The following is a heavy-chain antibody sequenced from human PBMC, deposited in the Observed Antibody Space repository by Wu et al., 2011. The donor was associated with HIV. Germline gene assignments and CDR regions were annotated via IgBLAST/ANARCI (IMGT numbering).Heavy chain of an antibody. CDR2: INGYNGNS. J-gene: IGHJ4*01. CDR3: AREGSLAGTKYFDY. D-gene: IGHD6-19*01. CDR1: GRGFPTSI. V-gene: IGHV1-18*01. Sequence: QVQLVQSGAEVKKPGASVRVSCKASGRGFPTSIVTWVRQAPGQGLEWLGWINGYNGNSRYRQNFQDRVSMSTDSATTTAYMELRSLKSDDTAVYYCAREGSLAGTKYFDYWGQEPWSPSPQ.